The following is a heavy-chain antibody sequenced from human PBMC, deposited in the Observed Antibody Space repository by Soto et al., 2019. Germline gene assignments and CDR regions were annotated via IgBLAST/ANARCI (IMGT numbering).Heavy chain of an antibody. J-gene: IGHJ6*02. CDR3: ARNSGSYSNAYYGMDV. Sequence: PSETLSLTCAVSGGSISSGGYSWSWIRQPPGKGLEWIGYIYHSGSTYYNPSLKSRVTISVDRSKNQFSLKLSSVTAADTAVYYCARNSGSYSNAYYGMDVWGQGTTVTVSS. V-gene: IGHV4-30-2*01. D-gene: IGHD1-26*01. CDR2: IYHSGST. CDR1: GGSISSGGYS.